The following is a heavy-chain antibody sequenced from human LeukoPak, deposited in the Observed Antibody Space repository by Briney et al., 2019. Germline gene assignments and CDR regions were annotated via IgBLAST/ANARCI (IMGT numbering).Heavy chain of an antibody. CDR2: MYTSGST. CDR3: ARGAYYYGSGSYYNPRNWFDP. Sequence: PSQTLSLTCTVSGGSISSGSYYWSWIRQPAGQGLEYIGRMYTSGSTNYNPSLKSRVTISVDTSKNHFSLKLSSVTAADTAVYYCARGAYYYGSGSYYNPRNWFDPWGQGTLVTVSS. CDR1: GGSISSGSYY. J-gene: IGHJ5*02. V-gene: IGHV4-61*02. D-gene: IGHD3-10*01.